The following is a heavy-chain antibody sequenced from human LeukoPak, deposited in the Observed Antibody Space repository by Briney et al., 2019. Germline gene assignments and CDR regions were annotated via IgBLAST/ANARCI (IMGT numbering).Heavy chain of an antibody. Sequence: RPSETLSLTCTGSGGSVSSSIYYWGWIRQPPGKGLEWMGSIYYSGSTSYNPSLKSRVTISVDTSKNQFSLKLTSVTAADTAVYYCASRNDIFTGYVFDFWGQGILVTVSS. CDR1: GGSVSSSIYY. J-gene: IGHJ4*02. CDR3: ASRNDIFTGYVFDF. D-gene: IGHD3-9*01. CDR2: IYYSGST. V-gene: IGHV4-39*01.